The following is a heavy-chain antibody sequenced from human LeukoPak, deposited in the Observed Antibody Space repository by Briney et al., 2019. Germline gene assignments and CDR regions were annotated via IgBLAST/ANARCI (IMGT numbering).Heavy chain of an antibody. J-gene: IGHJ6*02. CDR1: GFTFSSYS. CDR3: ARDFGNYDILTGYYYGMDV. D-gene: IGHD3-9*01. V-gene: IGHV3-21*01. CDR2: ISSSSSYI. Sequence: PGGSLRLSCAASGFTFSSYSMNWVRQAPGKGLEGVSSISSSSSYIYYADSVKGRFTISSDNAKNSLYLQKNSLRAEDTAAYYCARDFGNYDILTGYYYGMDVWGQGTTVTVSS.